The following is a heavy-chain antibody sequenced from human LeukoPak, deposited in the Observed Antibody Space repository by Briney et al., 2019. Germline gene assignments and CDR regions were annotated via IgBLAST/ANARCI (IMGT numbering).Heavy chain of an antibody. CDR2: IYHSGST. J-gene: IGHJ4*02. CDR1: GGSISSSSR. CDR3: ATLLCSSTTCYFAY. D-gene: IGHD2-2*01. Sequence: PSETLSLTCAVSGGSISSSSRCSWVRQPPGKGLEWIGEIYHSGSTNYNPSLKSRVTISVDKSKNQFSLKLSSVTAADTAVYYCATLLCSSTTCYFAYWGQGTLVTVSS. V-gene: IGHV4-4*02.